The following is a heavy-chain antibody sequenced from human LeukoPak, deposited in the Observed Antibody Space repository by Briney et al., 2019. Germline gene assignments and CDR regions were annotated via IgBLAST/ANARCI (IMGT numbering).Heavy chain of an antibody. J-gene: IGHJ3*02. D-gene: IGHD3-9*01. CDR2: IYYSGST. V-gene: IGHV4-31*03. CDR1: GGSVSSGGYY. Sequence: SETLSLTCTVSGGSVSSGGYYWSWLRQHPGKGLEWIGYIYYSGSTYYSPSLKSRLTISADTSKNQFPLKLSSVTAADTAVYYCARFGAYYDILTGYYAVAHDAFDIWGQGTMVTVSS. CDR3: ARFGAYYDILTGYYAVAHDAFDI.